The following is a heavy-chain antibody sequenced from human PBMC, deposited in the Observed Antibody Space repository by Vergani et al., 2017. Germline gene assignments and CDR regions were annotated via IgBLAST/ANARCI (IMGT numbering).Heavy chain of an antibody. D-gene: IGHD1-1*01. CDR3: ATGWGNWNVMGEYFQH. CDR2: MNPNSGNT. V-gene: IGHV1-8*01. CDR1: GYTFTSYD. J-gene: IGHJ1*01. Sequence: QVQLVQSGAEVKKPGASVKVSCKASGYTFTSYDINWVRQATGQGLEWMGWMNPNSGNTGYAQKFQGRVTMTRNTSISTAYMELSSLRSEDTAVYYCATGWGNWNVMGEYFQHWGQGTLVTVSS.